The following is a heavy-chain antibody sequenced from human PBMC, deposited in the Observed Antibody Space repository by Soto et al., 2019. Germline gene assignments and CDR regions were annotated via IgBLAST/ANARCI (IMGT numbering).Heavy chain of an antibody. Sequence: GESLMISCKGSGYGFTSYCISAVRQMAGKGLAWMGIIYPRDSDTRYSPSFQGQVTISADKSISSVYLQWSRLNSSDTAMYCCARSRTRRWYRDDYWVQGTLLKVSS. CDR3: ARSRTRRWYRDDY. V-gene: IGHV5-51*01. CDR2: IYPRDSDT. CDR1: GYGFTSYC. D-gene: IGHD6-13*01. J-gene: IGHJ4*02.